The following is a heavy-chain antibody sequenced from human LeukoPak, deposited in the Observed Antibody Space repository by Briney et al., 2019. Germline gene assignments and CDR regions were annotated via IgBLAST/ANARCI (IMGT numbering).Heavy chain of an antibody. CDR2: IYPGDSDT. Sequence: GESLKISCKASGYSFSSYWIGWLRQMPGKGLEWMGTIYPGDSDTKYSPSFQGQVTISADKSISTAYLQWSSLKASDTARYYCATHIGLADPGAMDVWGQGTTVTVSS. D-gene: IGHD2-21*01. J-gene: IGHJ6*02. CDR3: ATHIGLADPGAMDV. CDR1: GYSFSSYW. V-gene: IGHV5-51*01.